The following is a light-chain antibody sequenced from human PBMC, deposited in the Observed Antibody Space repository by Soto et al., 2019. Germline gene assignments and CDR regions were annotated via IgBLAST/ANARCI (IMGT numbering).Light chain of an antibody. CDR3: QQYNSYPWT. Sequence: DIQMTQSPSTLSASVGDRVTITCRASQSISSWLAWYQQKPGKAPNLLIYKASSLESGVPSRFSGSGSGTEFTLTITSLQPDDCATYYCQQYNSYPWTFGQGTKVEI. CDR1: QSISSW. J-gene: IGKJ1*01. V-gene: IGKV1-5*03. CDR2: KAS.